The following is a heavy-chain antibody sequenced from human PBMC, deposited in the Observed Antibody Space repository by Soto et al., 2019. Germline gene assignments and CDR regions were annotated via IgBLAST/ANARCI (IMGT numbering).Heavy chain of an antibody. J-gene: IGHJ1*01. CDR3: ARDFYCGGDCYPRDL. CDR2: ISAYNGNT. V-gene: IGHV1-18*01. D-gene: IGHD2-21*02. CDR1: GYTFTSYG. Sequence: QVQLVQSGAEVKKPGASVKVSCKASGYTFTSYGISWVRQAPGQGLEWMGWISAYNGNTNYAQKLQGRVTMTTDTTTSTAYMELRSLRSDDTAVYYCARDFYCGGDCYPRDLWGQGTLVTVSS.